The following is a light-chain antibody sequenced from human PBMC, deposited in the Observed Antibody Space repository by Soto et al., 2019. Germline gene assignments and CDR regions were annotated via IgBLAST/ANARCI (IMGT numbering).Light chain of an antibody. V-gene: IGKV3-20*01. CDR3: QQYDSSPGT. CDR1: QSVSSSY. Sequence: EFVLTQSPGTLSVSPGDRVTLSCRASQSVSSSYLAWYQQKLGQAPRLLIYGASSRATGIPDRFSGSRSGTDFTHTISRLEPEDFAVYYCQQYDSSPGTFGQGTKVDIK. J-gene: IGKJ1*01. CDR2: GAS.